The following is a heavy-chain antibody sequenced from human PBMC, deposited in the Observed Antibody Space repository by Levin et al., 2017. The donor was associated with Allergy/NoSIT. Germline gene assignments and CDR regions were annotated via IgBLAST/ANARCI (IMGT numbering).Heavy chain of an antibody. Sequence: KASETLSLTCTVSGGSISSYYWSWIRQPPGKGLEWIGYIYYSGSTNYNPSLKSRVTISVDTSKNQFSLKLSSVTAADTAVYYCARGPYYYDSSGYSTGGFDYWGQGTLVTVSS. CDR2: IYYSGST. V-gene: IGHV4-59*01. CDR3: ARGPYYYDSSGYSTGGFDY. J-gene: IGHJ4*02. CDR1: GGSISSYY. D-gene: IGHD3-22*01.